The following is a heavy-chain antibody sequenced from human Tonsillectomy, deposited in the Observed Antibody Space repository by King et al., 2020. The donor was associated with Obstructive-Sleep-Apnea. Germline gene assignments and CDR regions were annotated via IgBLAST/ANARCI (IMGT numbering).Heavy chain of an antibody. CDR3: ARAPPTVTSDWYFDL. CDR1: GGSISSYY. CDR2: ISYSGIT. Sequence: PLQESGPGLVKPSETLSLTCTVSGGSISSYYCSWFRQPPGKGLEWIGYISYSGITNYSPSLKSRVTISGDTSNNQFSLKLSSVTAADTAVYFCARAPPTVTSDWYFDLWGRGTLVTVSS. J-gene: IGHJ2*01. V-gene: IGHV4-59*01. D-gene: IGHD4-17*01.